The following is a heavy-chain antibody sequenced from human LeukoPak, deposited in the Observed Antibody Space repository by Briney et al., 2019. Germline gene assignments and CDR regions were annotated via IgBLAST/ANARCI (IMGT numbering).Heavy chain of an antibody. CDR3: ATAPIYCSSTSCYHLDY. J-gene: IGHJ4*02. CDR2: FDPEDGET. CDR1: GYTLTELS. V-gene: IGHV1-24*01. Sequence: ASVKVSCKVSGYTLTELSMHWVRQAPGKGLEWMGGFDPEDGETIYAQKFQGRVTMTEDTSTDTAYMELSSLRSEDTAVYYCATAPIYCSSTSCYHLDYWGQGTLVTVSS. D-gene: IGHD2-2*01.